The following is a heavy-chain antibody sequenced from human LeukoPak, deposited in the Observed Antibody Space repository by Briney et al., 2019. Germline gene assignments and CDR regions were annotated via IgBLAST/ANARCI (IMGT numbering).Heavy chain of an antibody. V-gene: IGHV6-1*01. CDR1: GDSVSSNSAA. J-gene: IGHJ5*02. Sequence: SQTLSLTCAISGDSVSSNSAAWNWIRQSPSRGLEWLGRTYYRSKWYNGYAVSVKSRITINPDTSKNKFSLHLNSVTPEDTAVYYCARDLEDDYQNWFDPWGQGTLVTVSS. CDR2: TYYRSKWYN. CDR3: ARDLEDDYQNWFDP. D-gene: IGHD4-11*01.